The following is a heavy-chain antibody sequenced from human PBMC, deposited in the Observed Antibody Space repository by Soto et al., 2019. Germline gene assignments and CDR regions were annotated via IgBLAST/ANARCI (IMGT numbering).Heavy chain of an antibody. J-gene: IGHJ4*02. D-gene: IGHD5-18*01. V-gene: IGHV4-4*07. CDR2: IYTSGST. Sequence: SETLSLTCTVSGGSISSYYWSWIRQPAGKGLEWIGRIYTSGSTNYNPSLKSRVTMSVDTSKNQFSLKLSSVTAADTAVYYCARDVPGHSYGNAYFDYWGQGTLVTVSS. CDR1: GGSISSYY. CDR3: ARDVPGHSYGNAYFDY.